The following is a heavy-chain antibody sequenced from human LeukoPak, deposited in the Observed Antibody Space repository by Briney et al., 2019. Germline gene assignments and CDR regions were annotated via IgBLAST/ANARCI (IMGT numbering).Heavy chain of an antibody. CDR1: GFTFSNYW. D-gene: IGHD1-7*01. CDR3: AREDDWNYEDH. J-gene: IGHJ4*02. V-gene: IGHV3-7*01. Sequence: PGGSLRLSCAASGFTFSNYWMSWVRQAPGKGLEWVANIKQDGSEKYYVNSVKGRFTISRDNAKNSLYLQMNSLRAEDTAIYFCAREDDWNYEDHWGQGTLVTVSS. CDR2: IKQDGSEK.